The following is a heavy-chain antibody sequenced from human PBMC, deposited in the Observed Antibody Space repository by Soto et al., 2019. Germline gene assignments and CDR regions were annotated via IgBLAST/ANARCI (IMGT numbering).Heavy chain of an antibody. J-gene: IGHJ4*02. Sequence: QVQLVQSGAEVKKPGASVKVSCQASGYTFSNYGFSWVRQAPGQGLEGVGWISGYNGNTNYAERLHDRVTMTTDTTTRTAYMELQSLRYDDTAVYYCAIEGQLGYWGQVSPVTVSS. V-gene: IGHV1-18*01. CDR1: GYTFSNYG. D-gene: IGHD6-6*01. CDR3: AIEGQLGY. CDR2: ISGYNGNT.